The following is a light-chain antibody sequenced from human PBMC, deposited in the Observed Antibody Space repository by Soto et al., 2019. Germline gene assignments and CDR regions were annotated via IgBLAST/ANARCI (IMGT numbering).Light chain of an antibody. CDR3: SSHTNNSTYV. J-gene: IGLJ1*01. CDR1: ISDFVVYNY. CDR2: GVS. Sequence: QSVLTQPASVSGSPGQSITISCTGTISDFVVYNYVSWYQQHPGKAPKLMIYGVSNRPSGVSNRFSGSKSGNTASLTISGLQADDEADYYCSSHTNNSTYVFGPGTKV. V-gene: IGLV2-14*01.